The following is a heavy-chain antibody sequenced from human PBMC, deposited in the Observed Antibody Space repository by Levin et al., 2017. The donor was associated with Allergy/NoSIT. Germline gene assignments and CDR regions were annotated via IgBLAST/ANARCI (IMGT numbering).Heavy chain of an antibody. CDR2: ISWNSGSI. D-gene: IGHD1-14*01. Sequence: LTGGSLRLSCAASGFTFDDYAMHWVRQAPGKGLEWVSGISWNSGSIGYADSVKGRFTISRDNAKNSLYLQMNRLRTEDTALYYCARDNIGIPDGFDSWGQAVMVIVSS. J-gene: IGHJ3*02. CDR1: GFTFDDYA. CDR3: ARDNIGIPDGFDS. V-gene: IGHV3-9*01.